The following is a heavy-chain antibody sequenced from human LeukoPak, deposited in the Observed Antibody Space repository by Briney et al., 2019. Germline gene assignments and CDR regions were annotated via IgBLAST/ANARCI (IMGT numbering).Heavy chain of an antibody. D-gene: IGHD1-26*01. CDR1: GFTFSSYG. CDR3: AKDRVGAILYFDY. CDR2: ITGSADIT. V-gene: IGHV3-23*01. Sequence: GGSLRLSCAASGFTFSSYGMSWVRQAPGKGLEWVSAITGSADITYYADSVKGRFTISRDNSKNTLYLQVNSLRAEDTALYYCAKDRVGAILYFDYWGQGTLVTVSS. J-gene: IGHJ4*02.